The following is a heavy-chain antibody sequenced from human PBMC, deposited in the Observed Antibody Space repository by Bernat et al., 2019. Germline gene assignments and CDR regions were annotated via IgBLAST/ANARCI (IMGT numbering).Heavy chain of an antibody. CDR3: ATDMYGDNGNSFDY. CDR1: GFSFSTYA. Sequence: QVQLVESGGGVVRPGRSLRLSCAASGFSFSTYAMHWVRQAPGKGLEWVAVISYDGSNKYYADSVKGRSTISSDNSKITLYLQMNSLRAEDTAVYYCATDMYGDNGNSFDYWGQGTLVTVSS. D-gene: IGHD2-21*02. CDR2: ISYDGSNK. V-gene: IGHV3-30*03. J-gene: IGHJ4*02.